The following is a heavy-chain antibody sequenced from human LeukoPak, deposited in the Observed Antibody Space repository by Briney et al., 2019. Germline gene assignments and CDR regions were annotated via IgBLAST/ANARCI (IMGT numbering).Heavy chain of an antibody. V-gene: IGHV3-20*04. CDR3: VGGLNRYCINGVCSHGDY. CDR1: GFTFDDYG. J-gene: IGHJ4*02. Sequence: GGSLRLSCAASGFTFDDYGMSWVRQAPGKGLEWVSGINWNGGSTGYADSVKGRFTISRDNAKNSLYLEMNSLRVGDTALYYCVGGLNRYCINGVCSHGDYWGQGTLVTVSS. D-gene: IGHD2-8*01. CDR2: INWNGGST.